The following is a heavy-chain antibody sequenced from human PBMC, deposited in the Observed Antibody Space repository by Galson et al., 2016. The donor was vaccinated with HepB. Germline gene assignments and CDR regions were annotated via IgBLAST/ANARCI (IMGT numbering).Heavy chain of an antibody. J-gene: IGHJ4*02. V-gene: IGHV4-39*01. CDR3: ARRVAYCDGDCYYFFDN. CDR1: GGSVGSSVYY. Sequence: SETLSLTCTVSGGSVGSSVYYWAWIRQPPGEGPEWLGDMSTIGTHYYNPSLKSRLTISLDTSMNQFSLRLTSLTAADTALYFCARRVAYCDGDCYYFFDNWGRGTQVTVSA. CDR2: MSTIGTH. D-gene: IGHD2-21*02.